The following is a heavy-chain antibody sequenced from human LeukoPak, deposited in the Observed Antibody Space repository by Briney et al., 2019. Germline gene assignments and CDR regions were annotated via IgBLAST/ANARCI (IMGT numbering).Heavy chain of an antibody. V-gene: IGHV3-11*01. J-gene: IGHJ5*02. CDR1: GLTFSDYY. CDR2: ISSSGSTI. Sequence: SLRLSCAAAGLTFSDYYMSWIRQAPGKGRGWVSYISSSGSTIYYADSVKGGFTISSDNAKNSLYLQMNSLRAEDTAVYYCARDGRAAGTGNWFDPWGQGTLVTVSS. D-gene: IGHD6-13*01. CDR3: ARDGRAAGTGNWFDP.